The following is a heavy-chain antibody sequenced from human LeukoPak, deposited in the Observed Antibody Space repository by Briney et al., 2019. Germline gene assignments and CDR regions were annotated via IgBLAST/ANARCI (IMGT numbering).Heavy chain of an antibody. CDR3: ARVSSGWEFSDY. V-gene: IGHV3-23*01. CDR2: ISGSGGIT. CDR1: GFTFSSYA. Sequence: PGGSLRLSCAASGFTFSSYAMHWVRQAPGKGLEWVSGISGSGGITHYADSVRDRFTISRDNSKNTLYLQMNSLRAEDTAVYYCARVSSGWEFSDYWGQGTLVTVSS. J-gene: IGHJ4*02. D-gene: IGHD6-19*01.